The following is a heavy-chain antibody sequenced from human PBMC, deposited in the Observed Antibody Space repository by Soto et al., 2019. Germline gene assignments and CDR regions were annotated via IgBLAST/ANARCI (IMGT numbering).Heavy chain of an antibody. CDR3: AREVGNYDILTGYFDY. Sequence: QVQLVQSGAEVKKPGSSVKVSCKASGGTFSSYAISWVRQAPGQGLEWMGGIIPIFGTANYAQKFQGRVTITADESTSTAYMELGSLRSEDTAVYYCAREVGNYDILTGYFDYWGQGTLVTVSS. CDR2: IIPIFGTA. V-gene: IGHV1-69*01. J-gene: IGHJ4*02. D-gene: IGHD3-9*01. CDR1: GGTFSSYA.